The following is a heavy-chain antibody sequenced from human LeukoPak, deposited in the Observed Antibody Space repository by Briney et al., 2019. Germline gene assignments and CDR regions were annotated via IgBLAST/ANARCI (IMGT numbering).Heavy chain of an antibody. CDR2: ISSSGSTI. D-gene: IGHD6-13*01. CDR1: GFTFSDYY. V-gene: IGHV3-11*04. Sequence: AGGSLRLSCAASGFTFSDYYMSWIRQAPGKGLEWVSYISSSGSTIYYADSVKGRFTISRDNAKNSLYLQMNSLRAEDTAVYYCARDQVSSSWYGTYYYYYMDVWGKGTTVTVSS. J-gene: IGHJ6*03. CDR3: ARDQVSSSWYGTYYYYYMDV.